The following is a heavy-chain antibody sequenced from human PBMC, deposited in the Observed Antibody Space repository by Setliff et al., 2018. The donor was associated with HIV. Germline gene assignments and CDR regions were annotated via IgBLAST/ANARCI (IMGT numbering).Heavy chain of an antibody. D-gene: IGHD3-10*01. CDR1: GFAFSSYA. CDR2: ISYDGSNK. CDR3: ARSVIGYYYYGMDV. V-gene: IGHV3-30*01. Sequence: GGSLRLSCAASGFAFSSYAMHWVRQAPGKGLEWVAVISYDGSNKYYADSVKGRFTISRDNSKNTLYLQINSLRAEDTDVYYCARSVIGYYYYGMDVWGQGTLVTVSS. J-gene: IGHJ6*02.